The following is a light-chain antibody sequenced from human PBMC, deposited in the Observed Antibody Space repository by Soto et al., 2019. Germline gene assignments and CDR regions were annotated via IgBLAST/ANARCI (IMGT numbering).Light chain of an antibody. V-gene: IGKV3-15*01. CDR2: GAS. Sequence: EIVMTQSPATLSVSPGERATLSCRASQSVSSNLAWYQQKPGQAPRLLIYGASTRVTGIPARFSGSGSGTEFTLTISSLQSEDFAVYYCQQYNNRRTFGQGTKVEIK. J-gene: IGKJ1*01. CDR3: QQYNNRRT. CDR1: QSVSSN.